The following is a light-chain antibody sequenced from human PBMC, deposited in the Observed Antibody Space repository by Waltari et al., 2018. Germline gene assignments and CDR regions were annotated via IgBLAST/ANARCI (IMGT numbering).Light chain of an antibody. CDR2: EGT. J-gene: IGLJ1*01. V-gene: IGLV2-23*01. CDR3: CSYVSNTYV. CDR1: TSDVWTYNL. Sequence: QSALTQPASVSGSPGQSITISCTGTTSDVWTYNLVSWYQQHPGKAPKLIIFEGTKRPSGVSNRFFASKSGNTASLIISGLQADDEADYHCCSYVSNTYVFGTGTKVTVL.